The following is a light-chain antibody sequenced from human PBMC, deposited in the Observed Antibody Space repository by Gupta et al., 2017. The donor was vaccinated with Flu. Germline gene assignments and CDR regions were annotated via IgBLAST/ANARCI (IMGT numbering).Light chain of an antibody. CDR3: NSRDSSDNHQAV. V-gene: IGLV3-19*01. J-gene: IGLJ2*01. CDR2: AKN. Sequence: QTVRITCQGDSLRSSDASWYQQKPGQAPVLVIYAKNNRPSGIPDRFSGSSSGNTASLTITGAQAEDEADYYCNSRDSSDNHQAVFGGGTKLTVL. CDR1: SLRSSD.